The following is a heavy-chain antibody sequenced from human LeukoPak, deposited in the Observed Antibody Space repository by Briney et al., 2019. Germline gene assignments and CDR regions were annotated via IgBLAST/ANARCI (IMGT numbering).Heavy chain of an antibody. D-gene: IGHD5-18*01. CDR3: ARDCEAIDAAMALDYYYGMDV. CDR2: IGISSGNT. J-gene: IGHJ6*02. V-gene: IGHV3-48*04. Sequence: GGSLRLSCAASGFNFIDYSMNWVRQAPGKGLEWISYIGISSGNTKYADSVKGRFTISRDNAKNSLYLQMNSLRAEDTAVYYCARDCEAIDAAMALDYYYGMDVWGQGTTVTVSS. CDR1: GFNFIDYS.